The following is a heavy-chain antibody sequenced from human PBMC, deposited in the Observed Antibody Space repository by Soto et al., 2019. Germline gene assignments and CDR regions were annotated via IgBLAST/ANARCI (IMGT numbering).Heavy chain of an antibody. CDR3: ARPPLPGYSIHFNP. D-gene: IGHD2-15*01. CDR1: GYIFIDYW. V-gene: IGHV5-51*01. Sequence: GASLKISCTASGYIFIDYWIGWVRQMPGKGLEWMGIVYPRDSDTRYSPSFQGQVTISADKSTNTAFLQWRSLKASDTAIYYCARPPLPGYSIHFNPWGQGTLVTVSS. J-gene: IGHJ5*02. CDR2: VYPRDSDT.